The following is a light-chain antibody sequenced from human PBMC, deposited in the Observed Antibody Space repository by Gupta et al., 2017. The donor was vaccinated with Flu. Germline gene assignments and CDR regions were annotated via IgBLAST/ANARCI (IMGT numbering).Light chain of an antibody. V-gene: IGKV3-15*01. CDR2: GAS. CDR3: QQYNNWPPWT. J-gene: IGKJ1*01. CDR1: QSVSSN. Sequence: ATLSVSPGERATLSCRASQSVSSNLAWYQQKPGQAPRLLIDGASTRATGIPARFSGSGSGTEFTLTISSRQSEDFAVYYCQQYNNWPPWTFGQGTKVEIK.